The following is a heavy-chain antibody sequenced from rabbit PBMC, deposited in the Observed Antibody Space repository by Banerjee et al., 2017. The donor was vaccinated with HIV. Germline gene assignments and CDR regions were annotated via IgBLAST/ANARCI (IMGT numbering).Heavy chain of an antibody. J-gene: IGHJ4*01. D-gene: IGHD6-1*01. CDR2: IDANVGST. Sequence: QSLEESGGDLVKPGASLTLTCTASGFTLSSSWICWVRQAPGKGLEWIGRIDANVGSTDYAGWAKGRFTISKTSSTTVTLQMTSLTAADTATYFCARRFYAGYGAYGYATGLWGPGTLVTVS. CDR3: ARRFYAGYGAYGYATGL. CDR1: GFTLSSSW. V-gene: IGHV1S40*01.